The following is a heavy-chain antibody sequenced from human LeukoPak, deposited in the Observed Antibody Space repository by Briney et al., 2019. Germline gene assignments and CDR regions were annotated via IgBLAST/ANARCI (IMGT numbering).Heavy chain of an antibody. CDR3: AGPGQNRNSPGYFDY. CDR2: IRYDGSNK. CDR1: GFTFSSYG. J-gene: IGHJ4*02. D-gene: IGHD1-14*01. Sequence: GGSLRLSCAASGFTFSSYGMHWVRQAPGKGLEWVAFIRYDGSNKYYADSVKGRFTISRDNSKNTLYLQMNSLRAEDTAVYYCAGPGQNRNSPGYFDYWGQGTLVTVSS. V-gene: IGHV3-30*02.